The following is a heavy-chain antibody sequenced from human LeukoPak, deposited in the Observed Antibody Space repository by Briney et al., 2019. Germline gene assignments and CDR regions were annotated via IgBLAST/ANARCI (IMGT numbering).Heavy chain of an antibody. CDR3: ASTSKSLTDY. J-gene: IGHJ4*02. V-gene: IGHV4-38-2*01. Sequence: PSETLSLTCAVSGYSVSSGYYWGWIRQPPGKGLEWIGSIYHSGSTYYNPSLKSRVTISVDTSKNQFSLKLSSVTAADTAVYYCASTSKSLTDYWGQGTLVTVSS. D-gene: IGHD2-2*01. CDR2: IYHSGST. CDR1: GYSVSSGYY.